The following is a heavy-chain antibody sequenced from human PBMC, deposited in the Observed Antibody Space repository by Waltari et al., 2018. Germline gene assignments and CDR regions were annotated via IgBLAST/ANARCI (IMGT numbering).Heavy chain of an antibody. Sequence: EVQLVESGGGLVKPGGSLRLSCAASGFTFSSYAMNWVRQAPGKGLEWVSSITDGGNYRFYADSVKGRFTISRDNAENSLYLQMNSLRAEDTAVYYCAREKTAQLPLDYWGQGTLVTVSS. CDR3: AREKTAQLPLDY. CDR1: GFTFSSYA. V-gene: IGHV3-21*01. CDR2: ITDGGNYR. J-gene: IGHJ4*02. D-gene: IGHD2-2*01.